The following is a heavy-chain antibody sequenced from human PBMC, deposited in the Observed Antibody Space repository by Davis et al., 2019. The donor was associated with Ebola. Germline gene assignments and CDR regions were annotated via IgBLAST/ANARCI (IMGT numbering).Heavy chain of an antibody. V-gene: IGHV1-69*04. D-gene: IGHD6-13*01. J-gene: IGHJ4*02. CDR1: GGTFSSYA. CDR3: ARAQVSSWYGNLDY. Sequence: SVKVSCKASGGTFSSYAISWVRQAPGQGLEWMGRIIPILGIANYAQKFQGRVTITADKSTSTAYMELSSLRSEDTAVYYCARAQVSSWYGNLDYWGQGTLVTVSS. CDR2: IIPILGIA.